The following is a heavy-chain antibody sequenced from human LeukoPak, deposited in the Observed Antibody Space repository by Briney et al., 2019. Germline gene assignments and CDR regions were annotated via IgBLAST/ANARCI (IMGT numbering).Heavy chain of an antibody. CDR3: ARDGVGSGWYRGVDY. V-gene: IGHV4-38-2*02. J-gene: IGHJ4*02. Sequence: RPSETLSLTCAVSGYSISSGYYWGWIRQPPGKGLEWIGSIYHSGSTYYNPSLKSRVTISVDTSKNQFSLKLSPVTAADTAVYYCARDGVGSGWYRGVDYWGQGTLVTVS. CDR2: IYHSGST. CDR1: GYSISSGYY. D-gene: IGHD6-19*01.